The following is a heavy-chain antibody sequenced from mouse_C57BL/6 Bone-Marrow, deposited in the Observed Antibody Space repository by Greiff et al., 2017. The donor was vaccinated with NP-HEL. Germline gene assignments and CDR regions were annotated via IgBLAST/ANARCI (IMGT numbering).Heavy chain of an antibody. CDR2: IDPSDSYT. CDR1: GYTFTSYW. J-gene: IGHJ3*01. CDR3: AKEGD. Sequence: QVQLQQSGAELVKPGASVKLSCKASGYTFTSYWMQWVKQRPGQGLEWIGEIDPSDSYTNYNQKFKGKATLTVDTSSSTAYMQLSSLTSEDSAVYYCAKEGDWGQGTLVTVSA. V-gene: IGHV1-50*01.